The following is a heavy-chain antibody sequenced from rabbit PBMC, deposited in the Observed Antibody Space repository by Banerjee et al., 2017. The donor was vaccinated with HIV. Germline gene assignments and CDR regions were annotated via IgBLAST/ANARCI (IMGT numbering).Heavy chain of an antibody. D-gene: IGHD4-1*01. CDR1: GFDFSSNA. Sequence: QSLEESGGDLVKPGASLTLTCKASGFDFSSNAMCWVRQAPGKGPEWIACIYNGDGSTYYASWAKGRFTISKTSSTTVTLQMTSLTAADTATYFCARWLVGYVIGLWGQGTLVTVS. CDR2: IYNGDGST. V-gene: IGHV1S40*01. CDR3: ARWLVGYVIGL. J-gene: IGHJ6*01.